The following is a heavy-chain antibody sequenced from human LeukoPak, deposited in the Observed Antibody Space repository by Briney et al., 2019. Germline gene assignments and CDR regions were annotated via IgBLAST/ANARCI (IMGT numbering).Heavy chain of an antibody. V-gene: IGHV3-7*03. CDR2: TNQGGSQK. J-gene: IGHJ4*02. D-gene: IGHD3-16*01. CDR1: GFTFSSNW. Sequence: GGSMRLASEAAGFTFSSNWMSWVRQAPGKGLEWVASTNQGGSQKSYGDSVKGRFTISRDNANTSLYLQMTSLRADDTAVYYCARGGRGDYWGQGTLVTVSS. CDR3: ARGGRGDY.